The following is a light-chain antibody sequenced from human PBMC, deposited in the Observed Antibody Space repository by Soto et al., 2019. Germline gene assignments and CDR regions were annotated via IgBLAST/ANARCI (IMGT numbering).Light chain of an antibody. CDR1: QSVSSS. J-gene: IGKJ2*01. V-gene: IGKV3-15*01. CDR3: QQYNNWPPYT. Sequence: EIVMTQSPGTLSVSPGERATLSCRASQSVSSSLAWYQQRPGQAPRLLIYGASTRATGVPARFSGSGSGTEFTFTITSLQSEDFAVYYCQQYNNWPPYTFGQGTKLQIK. CDR2: GAS.